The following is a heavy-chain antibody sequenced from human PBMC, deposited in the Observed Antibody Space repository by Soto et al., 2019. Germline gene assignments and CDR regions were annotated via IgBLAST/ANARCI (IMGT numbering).Heavy chain of an antibody. CDR3: AVRYRAY. J-gene: IGHJ4*02. CDR2: INEGGGAK. D-gene: IGHD3-16*02. V-gene: IGHV3-7*01. CDR1: GFTFRNWW. Sequence: GRSMRLSCAASGFTFRNWWMTWVRQAPGKGLEWVANINEGGGAKFYVDSVKGRFTISRDNAQNSVYLQMNSLRAEDTAVYYCAVRYRAYWGQGSLVTVSS.